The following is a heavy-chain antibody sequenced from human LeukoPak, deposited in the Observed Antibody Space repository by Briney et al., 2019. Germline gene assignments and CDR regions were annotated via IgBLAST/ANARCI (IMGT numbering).Heavy chain of an antibody. J-gene: IGHJ4*02. CDR3: ARRGYNLTSYYFDY. CDR1: GGSISSGGYS. V-gene: IGHV4-30-2*01. Sequence: SETLSLTCAVSGGSISSGGYSWSWIRQPPGKGLEWIGYIYHSGSTYYNPSLKSRVTTSVDRSKNQFSLKLSSVTAADTAVYYCARRGYNLTSYYFDYWGQGTLVTVSS. D-gene: IGHD5-18*01. CDR2: IYHSGST.